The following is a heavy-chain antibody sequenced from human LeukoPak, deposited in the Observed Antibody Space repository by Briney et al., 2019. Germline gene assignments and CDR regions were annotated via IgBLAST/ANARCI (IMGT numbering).Heavy chain of an antibody. Sequence: PGGSLRLSCAASGFTFSNYWMTWVRQAPGKGLEWVANINRDGSERYYVDSVKGRFTISRDDAKSSLYLQMNSLRAEDTAVYYCARDSLWGQGTLVTVSS. CDR2: INRDGSER. V-gene: IGHV3-7*03. CDR1: GFTFSNYW. CDR3: ARDSL. J-gene: IGHJ4*02.